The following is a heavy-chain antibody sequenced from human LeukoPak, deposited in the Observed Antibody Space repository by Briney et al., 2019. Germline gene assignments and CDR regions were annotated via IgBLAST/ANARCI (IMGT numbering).Heavy chain of an antibody. Sequence: ASVKVSCKASGYTFTSYGISWVRQAPGQGLEWMGWISAYNGNTNYAQKLQGRVTMTTDTSTSTAYMELRSLRSDDTAVYYCARDPPMTTYYYDSSGYAPLDYWGQGTLVTVSS. D-gene: IGHD3-22*01. J-gene: IGHJ4*02. CDR3: ARDPPMTTYYYDSSGYAPLDY. CDR2: ISAYNGNT. CDR1: GYTFTSYG. V-gene: IGHV1-18*01.